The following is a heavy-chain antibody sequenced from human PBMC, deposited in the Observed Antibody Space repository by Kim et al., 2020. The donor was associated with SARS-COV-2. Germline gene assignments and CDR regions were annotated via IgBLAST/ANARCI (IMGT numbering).Heavy chain of an antibody. CDR3: AKYLYGHSFYGMDV. D-gene: IGHD3-10*01. CDR2: IGGGVRGT. CDR1: GFTLDNHA. Sequence: GGSLRLSCAASGFTLDNHAMSWVRQAPGKGLEWVSGIGGGVRGTEYADSVRGRFTISRDDSKNTLYLEMYSLRAEDTALYYCAKYLYGHSFYGMDVWG. J-gene: IGHJ6*02. V-gene: IGHV3-23*01.